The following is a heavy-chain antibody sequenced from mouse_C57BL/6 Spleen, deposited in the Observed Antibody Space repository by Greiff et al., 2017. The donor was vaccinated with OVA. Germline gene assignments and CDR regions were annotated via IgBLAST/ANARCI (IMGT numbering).Heavy chain of an antibody. CDR3: ARRVVYYYGSSSSYYAMDY. J-gene: IGHJ4*01. D-gene: IGHD1-1*01. CDR2: INPSNGGT. Sequence: VQLQQSGTELVKPGASVKLSCKASGYTFTSYWMHWVKQRPGQGLEWIGNINPSNGGTNYNEKFKSKATLTVDKSSSTAYMQLSSLTSEDSAVYYCARRVVYYYGSSSSYYAMDYWGQGTSVTVSS. V-gene: IGHV1-53*01. CDR1: GYTFTSYW.